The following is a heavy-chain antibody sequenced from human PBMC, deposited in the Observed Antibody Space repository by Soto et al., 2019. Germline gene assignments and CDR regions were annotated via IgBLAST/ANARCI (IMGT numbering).Heavy chain of an antibody. V-gene: IGHV1-24*01. J-gene: IGHJ4*02. CDR3: AWWFGSGNHYKMFFDH. CDR1: GHTLSEYS. CDR2: FDPHRYKT. Sequence: QVQLVQSGAEVKKPGASVTVSCKVSGHTLSEYSMHWVRQAPGKGPEGRGGFDPHRYKTIYAQKVEVIDTMSEDISTDTAYMESSSLTSEDTAVYYCAWWFGSGNHYKMFFDHWGQGTLVTVSS. D-gene: IGHD3-10*01.